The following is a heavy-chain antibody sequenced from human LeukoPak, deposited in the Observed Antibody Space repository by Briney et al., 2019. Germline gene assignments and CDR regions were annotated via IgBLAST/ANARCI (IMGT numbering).Heavy chain of an antibody. J-gene: IGHJ4*02. CDR3: ARSTWLLDK. D-gene: IGHD3-22*01. CDR1: GGSISSYY. CDR2: IYTSGST. V-gene: IGHV4-4*07. Sequence: PSETLSLTCTVSGGSISSYYWSWIRRPAGKGLGWIGRIYTSGSTNYNPSLKSRVTMSVDTSKNQFSLKLSSVTAADTAVYYCARSTWLLDKWGQGTLVTVSS.